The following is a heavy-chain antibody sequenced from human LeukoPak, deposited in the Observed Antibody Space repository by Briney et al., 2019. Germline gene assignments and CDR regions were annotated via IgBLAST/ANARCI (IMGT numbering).Heavy chain of an antibody. J-gene: IGHJ4*02. V-gene: IGHV4-59*01. CDR2: IYYSGST. CDR1: GGSISSYY. Sequence: ETLSLTCTVSGGSISSYYWSWIRQPPGKGLEWIGYIYYSGSTTYNPSLKSRVTISVDTSKNQFSLKLSSVTAADTAVYYCARGWSSGWYRNDYWGQGTLVTVSS. CDR3: ARGWSSGWYRNDY. D-gene: IGHD6-19*01.